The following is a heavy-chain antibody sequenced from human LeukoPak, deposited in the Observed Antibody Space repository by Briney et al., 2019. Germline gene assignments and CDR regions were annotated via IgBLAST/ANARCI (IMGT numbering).Heavy chain of an antibody. J-gene: IGHJ4*02. D-gene: IGHD3-10*01. V-gene: IGHV1-46*01. CDR2: INPSGGST. CDR3: ARSGVVLLWFGESPQEYYFDY. Sequence: ASVKVSCKASGYTFTSYYMHWVRQAPGQGLEWMGIINPSGGSTSYAQKFQGRVTMTRDMSTSTVYMELSSLRSEDTAVYYCARSGVVLLWFGESPQEYYFDYWGQGTLVTVS. CDR1: GYTFTSYY.